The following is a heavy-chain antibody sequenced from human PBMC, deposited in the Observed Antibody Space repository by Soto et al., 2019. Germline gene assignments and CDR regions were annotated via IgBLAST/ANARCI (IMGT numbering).Heavy chain of an antibody. CDR1: GFTFSSYA. D-gene: IGHD3-22*01. J-gene: IGHJ3*02. CDR3: AKDLRDTSGYYASRAFDI. Sequence: GGSLRLSCAVSGFTFSSYAMSWVRQAPGKGLEWVSAISGSGGDTNYADSVKGRFTISRDNSKNTLSLQMNSLRAEDTAVYYCAKDLRDTSGYYASRAFDIWGQGTTVTVSS. CDR2: ISGSGGDT. V-gene: IGHV3-23*01.